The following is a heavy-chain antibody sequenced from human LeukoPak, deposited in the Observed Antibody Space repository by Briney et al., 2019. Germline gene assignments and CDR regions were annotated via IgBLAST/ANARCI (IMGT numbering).Heavy chain of an antibody. D-gene: IGHD6-6*01. J-gene: IGHJ4*02. V-gene: IGHV3-21*04. CDR2: ISSSSSYI. CDR1: GFTFSSYS. CDR3: AKGISQLVRKIDY. Sequence: GGSLRLSCAASGFTFSSYSMNWVRQAPGKGLEWVSSISSSSSYIYYADSVKGRFTTSRDNAKNSLYLQMNSLRAEDTALYYCAKGISQLVRKIDYWGQGTLVTVSS.